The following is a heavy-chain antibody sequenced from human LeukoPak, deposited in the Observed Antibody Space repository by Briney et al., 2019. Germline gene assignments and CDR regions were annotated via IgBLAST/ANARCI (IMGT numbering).Heavy chain of an antibody. J-gene: IGHJ4*02. CDR1: GFTFSNAW. Sequence: GGSLRLSCAASGFTFSNAWMSWVRQAPGKGLEWVGRIKSKTDGRTTDYAAPVKGRFTISRDDSKNTLYLQMNSLKTEDTAVYYCTSPPSLMVRGVIISPEGDYWGQGTLVTVSS. CDR2: IKSKTDGRTT. V-gene: IGHV3-15*01. CDR3: TSPPSLMVRGVIISPEGDY. D-gene: IGHD3-10*01.